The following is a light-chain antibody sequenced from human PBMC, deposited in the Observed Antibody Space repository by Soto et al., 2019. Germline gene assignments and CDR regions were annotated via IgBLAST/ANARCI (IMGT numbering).Light chain of an antibody. CDR1: TGAVTSGHY. J-gene: IGLJ2*01. CDR3: MLSYNAAGV. CDR2: DTV. V-gene: IGLV7-46*01. Sequence: QAVVTQEPSLTVSTGVTVTLTCGSTTGAVTSGHYPYWFQQKPGQAPRTLIYDTVNRESWTPARFSGSLLGGKAALTLSGAQPEAEAEYYCMLSYNAAGVLGGGTKLTVL.